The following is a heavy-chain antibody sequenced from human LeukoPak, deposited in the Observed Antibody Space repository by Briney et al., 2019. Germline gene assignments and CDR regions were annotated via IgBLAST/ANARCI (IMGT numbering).Heavy chain of an antibody. D-gene: IGHD5-24*01. V-gene: IGHV3-21*01. CDR3: ARESRTTISPKLDY. CDR1: GFTFSSYS. Sequence: GGSLRLSCAASGFTFSSYSMNWVRQAPGGGLEWVSSISNSRSYIYYADSVKGRFTISRDNAKNSLYLQMNSLRAEDTAVYYCARESRTTISPKLDYWGQGTLVTVSS. J-gene: IGHJ4*02. CDR2: ISNSRSYI.